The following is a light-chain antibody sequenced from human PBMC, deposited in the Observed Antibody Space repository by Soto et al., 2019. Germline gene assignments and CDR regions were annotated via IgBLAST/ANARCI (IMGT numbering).Light chain of an antibody. CDR1: QGISSY. Sequence: DIQLTQSPSFLSASVGDRFTITCRASQGISSYLAWYQQKPGKAPKLLISVASTLQSGVPSGLSGSGSGKEFTLTSSSLQPEDFATYYCQQLNSYPFTFGPGVKVDIK. CDR3: QQLNSYPFT. V-gene: IGKV1-9*01. J-gene: IGKJ3*01. CDR2: VAS.